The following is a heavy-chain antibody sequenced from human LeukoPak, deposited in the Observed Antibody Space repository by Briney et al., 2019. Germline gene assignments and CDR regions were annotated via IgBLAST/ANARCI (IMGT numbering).Heavy chain of an antibody. Sequence: SETLSLTCTVSGGLISISTYYWGWIRQPPVKGLEWIGSIYYSGTTHYNPSLKSRVTIAVDTSKNQFSLKLISVTAADTAVYYCARLRGLYRHCSSTSCYSWFDPWGQGTLVTVSS. J-gene: IGHJ5*02. V-gene: IGHV4-39*07. D-gene: IGHD2-2*01. CDR1: GGLISISTYY. CDR3: ARLRGLYRHCSSTSCYSWFDP. CDR2: IYYSGTT.